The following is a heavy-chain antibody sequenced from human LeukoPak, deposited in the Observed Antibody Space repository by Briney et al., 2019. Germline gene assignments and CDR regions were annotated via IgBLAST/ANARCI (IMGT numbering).Heavy chain of an antibody. J-gene: IGHJ4*02. CDR1: GFTFSNAW. D-gene: IGHD6-13*01. V-gene: IGHV3-15*01. CDR3: TTDLMEVGIAAAGVVFDY. Sequence: GGSLRLSCAASGFTFSNAWMSWVRQAPGKGLEWVGRIKSKTDGGTTDYAAPVKGRFTISRDDSKNTLYLQMNSLKTEDTAVYYCTTDLMEVGIAAAGVVFDYWGQGTLVTVSS. CDR2: IKSKTDGGTT.